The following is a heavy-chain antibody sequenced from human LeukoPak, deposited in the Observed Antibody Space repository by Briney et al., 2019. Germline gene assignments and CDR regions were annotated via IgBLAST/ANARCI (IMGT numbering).Heavy chain of an antibody. Sequence: ASVKVSCKASGYTFTSYGISWVRQAPGQGLEWMGWISAYNGNTNYAQKLQGRVTMTTDTSTSTAYMELRSLRSDDTAVYYCARKRKGPRSGWFGDLIIPTFGHWGQGTLVTVSS. J-gene: IGHJ4*02. CDR2: ISAYNGNT. V-gene: IGHV1-18*01. CDR3: ARKRKGPRSGWFGDLIIPTFGH. CDR1: GYTFTSYG. D-gene: IGHD3-10*01.